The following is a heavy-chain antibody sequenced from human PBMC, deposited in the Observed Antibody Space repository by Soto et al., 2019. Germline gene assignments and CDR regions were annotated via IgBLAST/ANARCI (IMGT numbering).Heavy chain of an antibody. V-gene: IGHV1-46*01. CDR3: ARERNTMVRGVSRYYYYGMDV. CDR1: GYTFTSYY. D-gene: IGHD3-10*01. CDR2: INPSGGST. Sequence: EASVKVSCKASGYTFTSYYMHWVRQAPGQGLEWMGIINPSGGSTSYAQKFQGRVTMTRDTSTSTVYMELSSLRSEDTAVYYCARERNTMVRGVSRYYYYGMDVWGQGTTVTVSS. J-gene: IGHJ6*02.